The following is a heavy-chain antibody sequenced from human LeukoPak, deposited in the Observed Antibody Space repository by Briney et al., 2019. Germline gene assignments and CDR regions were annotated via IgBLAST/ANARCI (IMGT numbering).Heavy chain of an antibody. D-gene: IGHD3-22*01. Sequence: PSETLSLTCAVYGGSFSGYYWSWIRQPPGKGLEWIGEINHSGSTNYNPSLKSRVTISVDTSKNQFSLKLSSVTAADTAVYYCARVLDYYDSSGYPGGVDYWGQGTLVTVSS. CDR3: ARVLDYYDSSGYPGGVDY. CDR1: GGSFSGYY. CDR2: INHSGST. V-gene: IGHV4-34*01. J-gene: IGHJ4*02.